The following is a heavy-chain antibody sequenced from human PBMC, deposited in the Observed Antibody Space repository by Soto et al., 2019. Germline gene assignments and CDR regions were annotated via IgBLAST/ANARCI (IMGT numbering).Heavy chain of an antibody. CDR1: GFSLSTSGMC. CDR3: ARYYYYDSSGYRYAFDI. CDR2: IDWDDDK. Sequence: SGPTLVNPTQTLTLTCTFSGFSLSTSGMCVSWVRQPPGKALEWLALIDWDDDKYYSTSLKTRLTISKDTSKNQVVLTMTNMDPVDTATYYCARYYYYDSSGYRYAFDIWGQGTMVTVSS. D-gene: IGHD3-22*01. V-gene: IGHV2-70*20. J-gene: IGHJ3*02.